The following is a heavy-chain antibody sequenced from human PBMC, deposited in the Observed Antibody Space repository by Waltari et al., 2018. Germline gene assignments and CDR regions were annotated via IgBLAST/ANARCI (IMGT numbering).Heavy chain of an antibody. CDR1: GGSISSSSYY. V-gene: IGHV4-39*01. CDR2: IYYSGST. CDR3: ARLSGWQKEGAY. Sequence: QLQLQESGPGLVKPSETLSLTCTVSGGSISSSSYYWGWIRQPPGKGLEWIGSIYYSGSTYYNPSLKSRVTISVDTSKNQFALKLSSVTAADTAVYYCARLSGWQKEGAYWGQGTLVTVSS. D-gene: IGHD6-19*01. J-gene: IGHJ4*02.